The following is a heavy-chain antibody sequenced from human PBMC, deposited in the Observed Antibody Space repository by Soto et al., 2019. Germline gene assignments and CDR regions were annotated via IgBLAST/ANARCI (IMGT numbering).Heavy chain of an antibody. D-gene: IGHD6-13*01. CDR3: AKDQGTRYSSSWYVGIDY. CDR1: GFTFDDYA. Sequence: ESGGGLVQPGRSLRLSCAASGFTFDDYAMHWVRQAPGKGLEWVSGISWNSGSIGYADSVKGRFTISRDNAKNSLYLQMNSLRAEDTALYYCAKDQGTRYSSSWYVGIDYWGQGTLVTVSS. V-gene: IGHV3-9*01. CDR2: ISWNSGSI. J-gene: IGHJ4*02.